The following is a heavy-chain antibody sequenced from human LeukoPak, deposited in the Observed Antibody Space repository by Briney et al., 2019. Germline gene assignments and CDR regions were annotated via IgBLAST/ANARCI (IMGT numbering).Heavy chain of an antibody. CDR1: GASIRNYY. CDR2: IYYSGST. J-gene: IGHJ5*02. V-gene: IGHV4-59*08. CDR3: ARRYSSSWYVGFFDP. D-gene: IGHD6-13*01. Sequence: SSETLSLTCTVSGASIRNYYWSWIRQSPGKGLEWIGYIYYSGSTNYNPSLESRVAMSVDTSRNQFSLRLSSVTAADTAIYYCARRYSSSWYVGFFDPWGQGTLVTVSS.